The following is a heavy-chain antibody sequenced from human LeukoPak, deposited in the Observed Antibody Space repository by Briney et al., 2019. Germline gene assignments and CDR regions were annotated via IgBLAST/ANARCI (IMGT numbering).Heavy chain of an antibody. CDR2: INPRGGST. CDR3: ASGTIGGGDEDSSGYWAGGY. Sequence: ASVKVSCKASGYTFTSYYMHWVRQAPGQGLEWMGIINPRGGSTSYAQKFQGRVTMTRDTSTSTVYMELGSLRSEDTGVYYCASGTIGGGDEDSSGYWAGGYWGQGTLVTVSS. V-gene: IGHV1-46*01. J-gene: IGHJ4*02. D-gene: IGHD3-22*01. CDR1: GYTFTSYY.